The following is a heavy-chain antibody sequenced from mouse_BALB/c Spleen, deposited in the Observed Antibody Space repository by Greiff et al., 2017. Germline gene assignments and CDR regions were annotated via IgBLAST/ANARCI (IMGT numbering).Heavy chain of an antibody. D-gene: IGHD2-14*01. Sequence: EVQLQESGPGLVKPSQSLSLTCTVTGYSITSDYAWNWIRQFPGNKLEWMGYISYSGSTSYNPSLKSRISITRDTSKNQFFLQLNSVTTEDTATYYCANYYRYDGRYFDVWGAGTTVTVSS. V-gene: IGHV3-2*02. CDR1: GYSITSDYA. J-gene: IGHJ1*01. CDR2: ISYSGST. CDR3: ANYYRYDGRYFDV.